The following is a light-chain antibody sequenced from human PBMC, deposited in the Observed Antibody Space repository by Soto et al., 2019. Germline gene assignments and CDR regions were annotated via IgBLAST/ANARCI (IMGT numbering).Light chain of an antibody. CDR1: QSISSW. CDR2: DAS. CDR3: QQYNSQWT. Sequence: DIQMTQSPSTLSASVGDRVTITCRASQSISSWLAWYQQKPGKAPKLLIYDASSLESGVPSRFSGSGSGTEFTLTISSLKPDDFATYYCQQYNSQWTFGQGTKVDIK. V-gene: IGKV1-5*01. J-gene: IGKJ1*01.